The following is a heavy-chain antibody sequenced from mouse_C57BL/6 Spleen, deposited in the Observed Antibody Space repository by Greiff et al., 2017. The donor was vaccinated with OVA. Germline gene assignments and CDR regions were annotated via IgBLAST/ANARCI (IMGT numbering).Heavy chain of an antibody. CDR3: TRGRTTLVPFDY. D-gene: IGHD1-1*01. CDR1: GYTFTDYE. CDR2: IDPETGGT. J-gene: IGHJ2*01. V-gene: IGHV1-15*01. Sequence: QVQLQQSGAELVRPGASVTLSCKASGYTFTDYEMHWVKQTPVHGLEWIGAIDPETGGTDYNQKFKGKAILTADKYSSTSYMELRSLTSEDSAVYYCTRGRTTLVPFDYWGQGTTLTVSS.